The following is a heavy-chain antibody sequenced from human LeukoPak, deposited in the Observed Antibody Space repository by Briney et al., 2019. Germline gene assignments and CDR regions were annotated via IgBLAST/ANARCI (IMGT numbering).Heavy chain of an antibody. D-gene: IGHD4-17*01. Sequence: GGSLRLSCAASELTLSNYCMTWVRQAPGKGLEWVAVISYDGSNRYYADSVKGRFTISRDSSKNTLYLQMDSLRPEDTAVYYCARDGYDYGDYGESGGLDYWGQGTLVTVSS. CDR2: ISYDGSNR. CDR1: ELTLSNYC. V-gene: IGHV3-30*04. CDR3: ARDGYDYGDYGESGGLDY. J-gene: IGHJ4*02.